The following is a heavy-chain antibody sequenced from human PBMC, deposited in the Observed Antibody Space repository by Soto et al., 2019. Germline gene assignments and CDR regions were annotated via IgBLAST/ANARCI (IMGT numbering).Heavy chain of an antibody. J-gene: IGHJ4*02. CDR3: ARDQFSYDSSGYYFDY. CDR1: GGTFSSYA. CDR2: IIPIFGTA. D-gene: IGHD3-22*01. V-gene: IGHV1-69*13. Sequence: ASVKVSCKASGGTFSSYAISRVRQAPGQGLEWMGGIIPIFGTANYAQKFQGRVTITADESTSTAYMELSSLRSEDTAVYYCARDQFSYDSSGYYFDYWGQGTLVTVSS.